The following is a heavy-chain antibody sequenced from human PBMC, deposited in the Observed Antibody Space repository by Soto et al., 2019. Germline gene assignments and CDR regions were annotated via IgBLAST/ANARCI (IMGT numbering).Heavy chain of an antibody. V-gene: IGHV4-31*03. J-gene: IGHJ5*02. Sequence: SETLSLTCTVAGGSIGSGGYYWSWIRQHPGKGLEWIGYSYYSGSTYYNPSLKRRVTISVDTSKNQFSLKLSSVTAADTAVYYCARGYDSRAAAPLDPWGQGTLVTVSS. CDR2: SYYSGST. CDR3: ARGYDSRAAAPLDP. D-gene: IGHD3-22*01. CDR1: GGSIGSGGYY.